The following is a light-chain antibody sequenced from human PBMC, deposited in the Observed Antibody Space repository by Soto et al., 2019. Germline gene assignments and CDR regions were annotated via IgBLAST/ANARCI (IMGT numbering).Light chain of an antibody. V-gene: IGKV3-11*01. CDR1: QSVSSD. CDR3: QQRSNWPPI. J-gene: IGKJ3*01. CDR2: DAS. Sequence: EMVLTQSPDTLYLSPGRTATRACVASQSVSSDLAWYHQKPGQAPRLLIYDASNRATGIPARFSGSGSGTDFALTLSRLEPEDFAVYSCQQRSNWPPIFGPGTKVDIK.